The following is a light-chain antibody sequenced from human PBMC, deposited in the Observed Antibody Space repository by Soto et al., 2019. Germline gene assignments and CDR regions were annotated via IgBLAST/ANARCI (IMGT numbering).Light chain of an antibody. CDR2: GAS. CDR3: QQYGSSPTFT. V-gene: IGKV3-20*01. CDR1: QSVSSSY. J-gene: IGKJ1*01. Sequence: DTVLPLSGGTLSLSPVESATVSCRASQSVSSSYLAWYQQQPCQAHRLLIYGASSRATGIPDRFGGSGSGTDFTPTISRLEPADLAVYYCQQYGSSPTFTVGHGTKVDIK.